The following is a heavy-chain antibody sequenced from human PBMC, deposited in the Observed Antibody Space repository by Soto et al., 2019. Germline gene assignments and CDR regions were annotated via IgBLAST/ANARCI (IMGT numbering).Heavy chain of an antibody. V-gene: IGHV1-69*02. D-gene: IGHD2-2*01. J-gene: IGHJ4*02. CDR2: IIPILGIA. CDR1: GGTFSSYT. CDR3: ARGEGYCSSTNCYAADY. Sequence: QVQLVQSGAEVKKPGSSVKVSCKASGGTFSSYTISWVRQAPGQGLEWMGRIIPILGIANYAQKFQGRVTITADKSTSTAYMELSSLRSEDTAVYYCARGEGYCSSTNCYAADYWGQGTLVTVSS.